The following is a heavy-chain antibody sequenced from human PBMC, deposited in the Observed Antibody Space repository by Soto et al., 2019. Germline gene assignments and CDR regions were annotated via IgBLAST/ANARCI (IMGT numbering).Heavy chain of an antibody. CDR1: GYTFTSYY. Sequence: QVQLVQSGAEVKNPGASVTVSCRASGYTFTSYYTHWVRQAPGQGLEWMAIINPNGGSTNYAQRFQGRVTVTRDTSTSIVYMELSSLRSEDTAVYYCSRGLGSGDYWGQGTLVTVSS. D-gene: IGHD3-10*01. V-gene: IGHV1-46*03. CDR2: INPNGGST. CDR3: SRGLGSGDY. J-gene: IGHJ4*02.